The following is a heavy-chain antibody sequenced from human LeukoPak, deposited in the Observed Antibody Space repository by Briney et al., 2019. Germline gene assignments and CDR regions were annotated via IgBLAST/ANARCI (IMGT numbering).Heavy chain of an antibody. V-gene: IGHV3-74*01. D-gene: IGHD2-15*01. J-gene: IGHJ4*02. Sequence: GGSMRLSCAASGLAFSAYKMHWVRQAPRKGLVWVSRISTDGYTTDYADYVQGRFTASRDNTRNTWSLEMNSLRAEDTAVYYCVVGGSPGYWGQGTLVTVSS. CDR3: VVGGSPGY. CDR2: ISTDGYTT. CDR1: GLAFSAYK.